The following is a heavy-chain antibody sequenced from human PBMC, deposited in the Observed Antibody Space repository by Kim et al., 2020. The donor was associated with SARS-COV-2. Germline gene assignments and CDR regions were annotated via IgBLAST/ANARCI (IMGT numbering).Heavy chain of an antibody. J-gene: IGHJ5*02. Sequence: DSGKGRITIATDNPENPLYLQMNSLRAEDTAVYYCARGVAAAGTGAWFDPWGQGTLVTVSS. D-gene: IGHD6-13*01. V-gene: IGHV3-30*01. CDR3: ARGVAAAGTGAWFDP.